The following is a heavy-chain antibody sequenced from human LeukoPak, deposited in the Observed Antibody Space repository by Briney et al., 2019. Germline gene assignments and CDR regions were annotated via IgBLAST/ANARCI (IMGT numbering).Heavy chain of an antibody. V-gene: IGHV4-39*01. J-gene: IGHJ4*02. CDR1: GGSISSNSYY. Sequence: SETLSLTCTVSGGSISSNSYYWGWIRQPPGKGLEWIGSIYYSGSAYYKPSLKSRVTISVDTSKNQFSLKLISVTAADTAVYYCARARTVRGVSPSDYWGQGTLVTVSS. CDR3: ARARTVRGVSPSDY. CDR2: IYYSGSA. D-gene: IGHD3-10*01.